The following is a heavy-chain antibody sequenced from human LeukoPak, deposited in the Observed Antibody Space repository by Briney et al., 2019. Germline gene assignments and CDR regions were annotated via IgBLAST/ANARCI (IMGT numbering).Heavy chain of an antibody. CDR2: VNNYGTST. CDR3: ARSRSHYYYYYMDV. CDR1: GFTFSSHW. Sequence: PGGSLRLSCAASGFTFSSHWMNWVRQAPGKGLVWVSRVNNYGTSTSYADSVKGRITISRDNAKNSLYLQMNSLRAEDTAVYYCARSRSHYYYYYMDVWGKGTTVTISS. J-gene: IGHJ6*03. V-gene: IGHV3-74*01.